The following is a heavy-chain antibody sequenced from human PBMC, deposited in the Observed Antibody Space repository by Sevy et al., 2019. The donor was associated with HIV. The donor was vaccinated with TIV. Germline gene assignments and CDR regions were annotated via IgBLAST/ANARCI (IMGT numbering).Heavy chain of an antibody. CDR1: GYSFTSYW. D-gene: IGHD6-13*01. CDR3: ARSRADSSSWYGSWFDP. J-gene: IGHJ5*02. V-gene: IGHV5-51*01. Sequence: GESLKISCKGSGYSFTSYWIGWVRQMPGKGLGWMGIIYPGDSDTRYSPSFQGQVTISADKSISTAYLQWSSLKASDTAMYYCARSRADSSSWYGSWFDPWGQGTLVTVSS. CDR2: IYPGDSDT.